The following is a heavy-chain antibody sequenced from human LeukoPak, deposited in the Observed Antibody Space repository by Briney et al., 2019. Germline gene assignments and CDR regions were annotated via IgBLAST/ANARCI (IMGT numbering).Heavy chain of an antibody. Sequence: GGSLRLSCEASGFTFSSYGMHWVRQAPGKGLERVAGIWNDGNDKYYADSVKGRFTISRDNSKNTLYLQMNSLRAEDTAVYYCARKAVAGSYDAFDIWGQGTMVTVSS. D-gene: IGHD6-19*01. CDR3: ARKAVAGSYDAFDI. CDR2: IWNDGNDK. J-gene: IGHJ3*02. CDR1: GFTFSSYG. V-gene: IGHV3-33*01.